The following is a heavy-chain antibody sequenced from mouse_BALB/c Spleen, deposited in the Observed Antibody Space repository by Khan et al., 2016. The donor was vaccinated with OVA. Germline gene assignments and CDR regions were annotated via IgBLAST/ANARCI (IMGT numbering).Heavy chain of an antibody. V-gene: IGHV3-2*02. CDR3: TRSVTITTLVATDFDY. D-gene: IGHD1-1*01. J-gene: IGHJ2*01. Sequence: EVQLQESGPGLVKPSQSLSLTCTVTGYSITSDYAWNWIRQFPENKLEWMGYISYSGRTSYNPSLKSRISITRDTSKNQFLLQLNSVTNEDTATYYCTRSVTITTLVATDFDYWGQGTTLTVSS. CDR2: ISYSGRT. CDR1: GYSITSDYA.